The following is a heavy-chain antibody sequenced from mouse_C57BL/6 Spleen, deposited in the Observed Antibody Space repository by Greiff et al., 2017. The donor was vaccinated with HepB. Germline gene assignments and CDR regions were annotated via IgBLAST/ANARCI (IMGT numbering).Heavy chain of an antibody. CDR3: ASGTTVVEAY. Sequence: EVKLVESGPGLVKPSQSLSLTCSVTGYSITSGYYWNWIRQFPGNKLEWMGYISYDGSNNYNPSLKNRISITRDTSKNQFCLKLNSVTTEDTATYYCASGTTVVEAYWGQGTTLTVSS. J-gene: IGHJ2*01. CDR2: ISYDGSN. CDR1: GYSITSGYY. D-gene: IGHD1-1*01. V-gene: IGHV3-6*01.